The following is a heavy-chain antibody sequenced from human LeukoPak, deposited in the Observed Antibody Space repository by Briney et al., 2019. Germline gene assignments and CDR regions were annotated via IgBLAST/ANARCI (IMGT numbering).Heavy chain of an antibody. CDR3: ARDGINVLRYFDWVD. CDR1: GGTFSSYA. D-gene: IGHD3-9*01. Sequence: SVRVSCKASGGTFSSYAISWVRQAPGQGLEWMGGIIPIFGTANYAQKFQGRVTITADESTSTAYMELSSLRSEDTAVYYCARDGINVLRYFDWVDWGQGTLVTVSS. J-gene: IGHJ4*02. CDR2: IIPIFGTA. V-gene: IGHV1-69*13.